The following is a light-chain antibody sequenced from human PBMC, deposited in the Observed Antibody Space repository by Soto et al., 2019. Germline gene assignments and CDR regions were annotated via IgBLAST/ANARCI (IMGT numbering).Light chain of an antibody. V-gene: IGKV1-9*01. Sequence: IQLTQSPSSLSASVGDRVTITCRTSQGIRGALAWYQQKSGKAPKLLIYSASTLQSGVPSRFSGSGSGTDFTLTISSLQPEDFSTYYCQQVDTYPYTFGQGTKFEIK. CDR2: SAS. CDR1: QGIRGA. CDR3: QQVDTYPYT. J-gene: IGKJ2*01.